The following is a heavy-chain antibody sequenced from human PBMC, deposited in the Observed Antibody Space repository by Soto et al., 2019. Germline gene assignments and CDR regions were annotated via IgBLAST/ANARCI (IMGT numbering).Heavy chain of an antibody. J-gene: IGHJ4*02. Sequence: EALLLESGGGLVQPGGSLRLSCAASGFTFSIFAMSWVRQAPGKGLEWVSAISGSGPSTYYADSVKGRFTISRDNSENTLSLQMDSLRADDTAIYFCVIEGGRAADWRWGQGTLVTVSS. CDR1: GFTFSIFA. V-gene: IGHV3-23*01. CDR2: ISGSGPST. CDR3: VIEGGRAADWR. D-gene: IGHD6-13*01.